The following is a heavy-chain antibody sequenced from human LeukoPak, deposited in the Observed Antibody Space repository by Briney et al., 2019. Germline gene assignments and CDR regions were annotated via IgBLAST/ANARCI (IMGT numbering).Heavy chain of an antibody. CDR1: GGSISSSSYY. D-gene: IGHD6-13*01. Sequence: SETLSLTCTVSGGSISSSSYYWGWIRQPPGKGLEWIGSIYYSGSTYYNPSLKSRVTISVDTSKNQFSLKLSSVTAADTAVFYCARDGGAAAGFDYWGQGALVTVSS. CDR2: IYYSGST. J-gene: IGHJ4*02. CDR3: ARDGGAAAGFDY. V-gene: IGHV4-39*07.